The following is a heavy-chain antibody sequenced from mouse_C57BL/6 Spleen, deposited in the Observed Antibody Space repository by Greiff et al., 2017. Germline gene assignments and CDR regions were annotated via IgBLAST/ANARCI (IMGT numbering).Heavy chain of an antibody. D-gene: IGHD2-3*01. CDR1: GYSITSGYY. J-gene: IGHJ3*01. V-gene: IGHV3-6*01. Sequence: EVQLQQSGPGLVKPSQSLSLTCSVTGYSITSGYYWNWIRQFPGNKLEWMGYISYDGSNNYNPSLKNRISITRDTSKNQFFLKLNSVTTEDTATYYCAGGGWLPRSWFAYWGQGTLVTVSA. CDR3: AGGGWLPRSWFAY. CDR2: ISYDGSN.